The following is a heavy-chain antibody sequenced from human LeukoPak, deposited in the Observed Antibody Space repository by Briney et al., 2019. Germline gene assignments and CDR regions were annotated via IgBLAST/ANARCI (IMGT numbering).Heavy chain of an antibody. CDR3: ARDGGSYYSPSDY. D-gene: IGHD1-26*01. V-gene: IGHV1-69*04. CDR1: GGTFSSYA. Sequence: SVEVSCKASGGTFSSYAISWVRQAPGQGLEWMGRIIPILGIANYAQKFQGRVTITADKSTSTAYMELSSLRSEDTAVYYCARDGGSYYSPSDYWGQGTLVTVSS. CDR2: IIPILGIA. J-gene: IGHJ4*02.